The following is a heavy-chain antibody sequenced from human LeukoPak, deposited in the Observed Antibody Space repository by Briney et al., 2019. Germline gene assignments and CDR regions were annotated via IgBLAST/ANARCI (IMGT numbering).Heavy chain of an antibody. CDR3: ARDRDSGDSFDL. CDR1: GFTFSTYG. V-gene: IGHV3-33*01. CDR2: IWFDGSNQ. J-gene: IGHJ3*01. D-gene: IGHD1-26*01. Sequence: SGRSLRLSCAASGFTFSTYGMHWVRQAPGKGLEWVAVIWFDGSNQYYVDSVRGRFSISRDNSKNTLYLQMNTLRAEDTGVYYCARDRDSGDSFDLWGQGAVVTVSS.